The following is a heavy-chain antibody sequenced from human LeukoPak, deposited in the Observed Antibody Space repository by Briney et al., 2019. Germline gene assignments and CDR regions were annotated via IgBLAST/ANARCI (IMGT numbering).Heavy chain of an antibody. D-gene: IGHD3-10*01. CDR2: IYYSGST. Sequence: PSETLSLTCTVSGGSISSYYWSWIRQPQGKGLEWIGYIYYSGSTYYSPSLESRLVISVDTSKNQFSLKLSSVTAADTAVYYCARHTLLGSGSYFDNWGQGALVTVSS. CDR1: GGSISSYY. V-gene: IGHV4-59*08. CDR3: ARHTLLGSGSYFDN. J-gene: IGHJ4*02.